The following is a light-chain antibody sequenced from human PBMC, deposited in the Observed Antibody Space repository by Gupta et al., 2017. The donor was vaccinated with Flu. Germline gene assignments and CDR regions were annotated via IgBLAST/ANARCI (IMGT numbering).Light chain of an antibody. Sequence: SVLTQPPSASGAPGQRVTISCSGSSSNIGNNAVNWYQQFPGTAPKLLIYSDNQRPSGVPDRFSGSKSGTSASLAISGLQAEDEADYYCAAWDDSRNGYVFGGGTKVTVL. V-gene: IGLV1-44*01. CDR2: SDN. J-gene: IGLJ1*01. CDR1: SSNIGNNA. CDR3: AAWDDSRNGYV.